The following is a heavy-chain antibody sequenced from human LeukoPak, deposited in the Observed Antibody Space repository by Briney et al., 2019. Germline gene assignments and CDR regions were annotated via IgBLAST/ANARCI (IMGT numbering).Heavy chain of an antibody. J-gene: IGHJ3*02. CDR1: GYTFTGYY. CDR2: ISAYNGNT. D-gene: IGHD2-15*01. Sequence: ASVKVSCKASGYTFTGYYMHWVRQAPGQGLEWMGWISAYNGNTNYAQKFQGRVTMTTDTSTSTAYMELRSLRSDDTAVYYCARAGIVVVVAATHDAFDIWGQGTVVTVSS. CDR3: ARAGIVVVVAATHDAFDI. V-gene: IGHV1-18*04.